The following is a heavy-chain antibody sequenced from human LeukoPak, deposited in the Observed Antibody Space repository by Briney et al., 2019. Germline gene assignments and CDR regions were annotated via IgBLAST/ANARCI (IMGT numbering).Heavy chain of an antibody. CDR1: GFTFSSYE. D-gene: IGHD2-15*01. V-gene: IGHV3-30*02. CDR3: ARVLRYCSGGNCYSGGLGYMDV. Sequence: GGSLRLSCAASGFTFSSYEMNWVRQAPGKGLEWVAFIRYDGNDKYYADSVKGRFTISRDKSKNTLYLQMNSLRAEDTAVYYCARVLRYCSGGNCYSGGLGYMDVWGKGTTVTISS. CDR2: IRYDGNDK. J-gene: IGHJ6*03.